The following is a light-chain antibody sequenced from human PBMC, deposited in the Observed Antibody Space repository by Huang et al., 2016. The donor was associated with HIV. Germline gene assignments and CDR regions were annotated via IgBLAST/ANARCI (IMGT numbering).Light chain of an antibody. V-gene: IGKV3-11*01. J-gene: IGKJ5*01. Sequence: EIVLTQSPATLSLSPGESATLSCRASPSVRYYLAWYQQKPGQAPRLLIYDSSNRATGIPARFSGSGSDTDFTLIIGSLEPEDSAVYYCQQRSDWPAITFGQGTRLEMK. CDR1: PSVRYY. CDR3: QQRSDWPAIT. CDR2: DSS.